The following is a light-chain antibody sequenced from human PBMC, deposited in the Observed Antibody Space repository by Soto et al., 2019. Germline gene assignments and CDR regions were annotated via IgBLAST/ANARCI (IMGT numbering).Light chain of an antibody. CDR2: RND. Sequence: QSVLTQPPSASGTPGQRVTVSCSGSSSNIGSNYIYWYQFLPGTAPKLLIYRNDQRPSGVPDRFSGSKSGASASLAISGLRSEDEADYYCAAWDDSLSLWVFGGGTKLTVL. CDR3: AAWDDSLSLWV. CDR1: SSNIGSNY. J-gene: IGLJ3*02. V-gene: IGLV1-47*01.